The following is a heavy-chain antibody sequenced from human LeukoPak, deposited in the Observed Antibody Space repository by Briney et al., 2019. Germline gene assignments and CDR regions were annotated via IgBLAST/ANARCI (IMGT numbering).Heavy chain of an antibody. D-gene: IGHD2-2*01. Sequence: GASVKVSCKASGYTFTYYYLHWVRQAPGQGFEWMGWINPNSGDTNYAQKFQGRVTTTRDTSISTAHMEMSRLRSDDTAVYYCARANFLYCSSTTCLFDYWGQGTLVTVSS. CDR3: ARANFLYCSSTTCLFDY. J-gene: IGHJ4*02. CDR2: INPNSGDT. CDR1: GYTFTYYY. V-gene: IGHV1-2*02.